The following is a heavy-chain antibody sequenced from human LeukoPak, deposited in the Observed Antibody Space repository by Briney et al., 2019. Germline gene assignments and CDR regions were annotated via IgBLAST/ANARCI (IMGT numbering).Heavy chain of an antibody. CDR2: ISWNSGSI. CDR3: AKDSGSCLLSGYFDC. CDR1: GFTFDDYD. Sequence: GRSLRLSCAASGFTFDDYDMHWVRQAPGKGLEWVSGISWNSGSIGYADSVKGRFTISRDNAKNSLFLQMNSLRAEDTALYYCAKDSGSCLLSGYFDCWGQGTLVTVSS. J-gene: IGHJ4*02. D-gene: IGHD1-26*01. V-gene: IGHV3-9*01.